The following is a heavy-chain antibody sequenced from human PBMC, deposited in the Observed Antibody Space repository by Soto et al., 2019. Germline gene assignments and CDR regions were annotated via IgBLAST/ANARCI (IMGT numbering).Heavy chain of an antibody. D-gene: IGHD3-3*01. V-gene: IGHV4-34*01. CDR2: INHSGST. CDR3: ARRVLEWLYYYYGMDV. Sequence: XATLSLTCAVYGGSFSGYYWSWIRQPPGKGLEWIGEINHSGSTNYNPSLKSRVTISVDTSKNQFSLKLSSVTAADTAVYYCARRVLEWLYYYYGMDVWGQGTTVTVSS. J-gene: IGHJ6*02. CDR1: GGSFSGYY.